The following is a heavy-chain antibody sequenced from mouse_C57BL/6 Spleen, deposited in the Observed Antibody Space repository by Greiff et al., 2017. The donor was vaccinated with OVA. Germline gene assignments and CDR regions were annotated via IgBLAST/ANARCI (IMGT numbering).Heavy chain of an antibody. CDR1: GFTFSDYY. CDR2: INYDGSST. V-gene: IGHV5-16*01. J-gene: IGHJ2*01. D-gene: IGHD1-1*02. CDR3: ARDKRYYLDY. Sequence: EVQVVESEGGLVQPGSSMKLSCTASGFTFSDYYLAWVRQVPEKGLEWVANINYDGSSTYYLDSLKSRFIISRDNAKNILYLQMSSLKSEDTATYYCARDKRYYLDYWAKAPLSQSPQ.